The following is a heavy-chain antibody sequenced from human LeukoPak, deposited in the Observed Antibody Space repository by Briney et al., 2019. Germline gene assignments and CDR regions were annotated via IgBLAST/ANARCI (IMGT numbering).Heavy chain of an antibody. V-gene: IGHV3-30*18. CDR2: ISYDGSNK. CDR1: GFTFSSYS. Sequence: GGSLRLSCAASGFTFSSYSMNWVRQAPGKGLEWVAVISYDGSNKYYADSVKGRFTISRDNSKNTLYLQMNSLRAEDTAVYYCAKEYYDFWSGYYTNFDYWGQGTLVTVSS. CDR3: AKEYYDFWSGYYTNFDY. J-gene: IGHJ4*02. D-gene: IGHD3-3*01.